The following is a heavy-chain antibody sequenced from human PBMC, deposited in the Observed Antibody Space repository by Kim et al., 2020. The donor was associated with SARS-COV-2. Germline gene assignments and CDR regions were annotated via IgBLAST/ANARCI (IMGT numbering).Heavy chain of an antibody. CDR3: ARDFRISIAAGDYYYYGMDV. V-gene: IGHV3-48*03. D-gene: IGHD6-13*01. Sequence: RFTISRDNAKNSLYLQMNSLRAEDTAVYYCARDFRISIAAGDYYYYGMDVWGQGTTVTVSS. J-gene: IGHJ6*02.